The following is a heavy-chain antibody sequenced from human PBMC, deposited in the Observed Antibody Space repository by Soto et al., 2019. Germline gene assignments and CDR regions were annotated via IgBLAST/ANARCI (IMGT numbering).Heavy chain of an antibody. D-gene: IGHD1-26*01. V-gene: IGHV3-23*01. CDR1: GFTFSSYA. CDR2: ISGSGGST. CDR3: AKTLGIGRNYYYYGMDV. J-gene: IGHJ6*02. Sequence: PGGSLRLSCAASGFTFSSYAMSWVRQAPGKGLEWVSAISGSGGSTYYADSVKGRFTISRDNSKNTLYLQMNSLRAEDTAVYYCAKTLGIGRNYYYYGMDVWGQGTTVTVSS.